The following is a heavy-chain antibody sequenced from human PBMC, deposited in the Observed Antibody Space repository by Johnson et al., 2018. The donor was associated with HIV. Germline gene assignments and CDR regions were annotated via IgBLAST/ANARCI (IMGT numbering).Heavy chain of an antibody. D-gene: IGHD1-1*01. J-gene: IGHJ3*02. CDR3: ARDPHPYTGTGTTRGAFDI. CDR1: GFTLDDYA. Sequence: VQLVESGGGLVQPGGSLRLSCAASGFTLDDYAMHWVRQAPGKGLEWVSGISWNSGSIGYADSVKVRFTISRDNAKNSLYLQMNSLRAEDTAVYYCARDPHPYTGTGTTRGAFDIWGQGTMVTVSS. V-gene: IGHV3-9*01. CDR2: ISWNSGSI.